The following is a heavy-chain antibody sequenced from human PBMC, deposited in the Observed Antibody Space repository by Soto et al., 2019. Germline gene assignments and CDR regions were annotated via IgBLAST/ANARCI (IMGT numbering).Heavy chain of an antibody. CDR3: AKAPGDYYYYYGMDV. Sequence: HPGGSLRLSCAASGFTFSSYAMSWVRQAPGKGLEWVSAISGSGGSTYYADSVKGRFTISRDNSKNTLYLQMNSLRAEDTAVYYCAKAPGDYYYYYGMDVWGQGTTVTVSS. D-gene: IGHD4-17*01. J-gene: IGHJ6*02. CDR1: GFTFSSYA. V-gene: IGHV3-23*01. CDR2: ISGSGGST.